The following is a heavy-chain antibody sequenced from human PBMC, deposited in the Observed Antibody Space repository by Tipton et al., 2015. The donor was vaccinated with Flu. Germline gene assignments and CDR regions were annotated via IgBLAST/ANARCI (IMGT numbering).Heavy chain of an antibody. J-gene: IGHJ4*02. V-gene: IGHV4-39*07. CDR2: IYYSGST. Sequence: TLSLTCTVSGGSISSSSYYWGWIRQPPGKGLEWIGSIYYSGSTYYNPSLKSRVTISVDTSKNQFSLKLSSMTAADTAVYYCATRRDYYDSSEFDYWGQGALVTVSS. CDR1: GGSISSSSYY. D-gene: IGHD3-22*01. CDR3: ATRRDYYDSSEFDY.